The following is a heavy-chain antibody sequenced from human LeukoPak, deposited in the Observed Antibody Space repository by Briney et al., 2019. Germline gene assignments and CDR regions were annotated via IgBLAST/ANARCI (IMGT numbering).Heavy chain of an antibody. CDR1: GFTFSDHY. V-gene: IGHV3-72*01. CDR2: TRNRANSYTT. CDR3: ARDHFAPRRQPTYYYGSGRTSTYGY. D-gene: IGHD3-10*01. Sequence: GGSLRLSCAAFGFTFSDHYMDWVRQAPGKGLEWVGRTRNRANSYTTEYAASVKGRFTISRDDSKNSLYLQMNSLKTEDTAVYYCARDHFAPRRQPTYYYGSGRTSTYGYWGQGTLVTVSS. J-gene: IGHJ4*02.